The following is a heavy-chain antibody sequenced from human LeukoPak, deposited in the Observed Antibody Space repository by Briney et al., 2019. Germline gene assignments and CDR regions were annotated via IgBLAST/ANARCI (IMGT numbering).Heavy chain of an antibody. CDR3: ASSMTTVVQYYYMDV. J-gene: IGHJ6*03. Sequence: SETLSLTCTVSGGSISSYYWSWIRQPPGKGLEWIGYIYYSGSTNYNPSLKSRVTISVDTSKNQFSLKLSSVTAADTAVYYCASSMTTVVQYYYMDVWGKGTTVTISS. V-gene: IGHV4-59*01. CDR2: IYYSGST. D-gene: IGHD4-23*01. CDR1: GGSISSYY.